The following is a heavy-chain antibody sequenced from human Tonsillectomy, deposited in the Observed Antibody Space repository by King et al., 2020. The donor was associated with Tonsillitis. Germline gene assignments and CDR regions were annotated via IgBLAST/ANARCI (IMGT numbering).Heavy chain of an antibody. D-gene: IGHD6-13*01. CDR2: IYDSGST. CDR3: ARWQHQAYFDY. Sequence: QLQESGPGLLKPSETLSLTCTVSGGSISSDYWGWIRQPPGKGLEWIGYIYDSGSTNYNPSLKRRVTISVDTSKNQFSLKLSSVTAADAAVYYCARWQHQAYFDYWGQGTLVTVSS. CDR1: GGSISSDY. V-gene: IGHV4-59*08. J-gene: IGHJ4*02.